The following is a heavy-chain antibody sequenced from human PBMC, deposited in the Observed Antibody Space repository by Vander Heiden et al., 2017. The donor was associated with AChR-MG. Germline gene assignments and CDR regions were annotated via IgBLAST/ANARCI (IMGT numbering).Heavy chain of an antibody. Sequence: QVQLVQSGAEVKKPGASVTASCKASGYPFTGYYMHWGRQAPGQGLEWMGWISPNSGGTNDAQKFQGRVTMTRDTSISTAYMELSRLRSDDTAVYYCARGVDTAMVDIWGQGTMVTVSS. CDR2: ISPNSGGT. D-gene: IGHD5-18*01. CDR1: GYPFTGYY. V-gene: IGHV1-2*02. CDR3: ARGVDTAMVDI. J-gene: IGHJ3*02.